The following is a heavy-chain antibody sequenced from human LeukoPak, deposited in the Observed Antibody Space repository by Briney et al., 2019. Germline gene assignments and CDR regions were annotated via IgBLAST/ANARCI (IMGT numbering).Heavy chain of an antibody. CDR2: VSYDGSNR. D-gene: IGHD5-24*01. Sequence: GGSLRLPCAASGFTFSDYVMHWVRQAPGKGLEWVADVSYDGSNRYYADSVKGRFTVSRDNAKNTLYLQMYSLRAEDTAAYYCVRDGDDYNFDYWGQGSLVTVSS. J-gene: IGHJ4*02. CDR3: VRDGDDYNFDY. CDR1: GFTFSDYV. V-gene: IGHV3-30*04.